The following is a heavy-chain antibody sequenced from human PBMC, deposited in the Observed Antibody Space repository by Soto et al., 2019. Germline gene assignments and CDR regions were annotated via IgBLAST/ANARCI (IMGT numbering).Heavy chain of an antibody. Sequence: GGSLRLSCAASGFTFSSYAMHWVRQAPGKGLEWEAVISYDGSNKYYADSVKGRFTISRDNSKNTLYLQMNSLRAEDTAVYYCARALYCSGGSCTFLFRYYYYGMDVWGQGTTVTVSS. CDR1: GFTFSSYA. CDR3: ARALYCSGGSCTFLFRYYYYGMDV. V-gene: IGHV3-30*04. J-gene: IGHJ6*02. D-gene: IGHD2-15*01. CDR2: ISYDGSNK.